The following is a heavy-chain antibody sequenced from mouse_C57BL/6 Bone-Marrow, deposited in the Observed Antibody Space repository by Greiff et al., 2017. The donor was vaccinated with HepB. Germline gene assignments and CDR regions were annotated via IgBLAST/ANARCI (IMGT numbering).Heavy chain of an antibody. J-gene: IGHJ4*01. CDR1: GFTFSSYG. V-gene: IGHV5-6*01. Sequence: EVKVIESGGDLVKPGGSLKLSCAASGFTFSSYGMSWVRQTPDKRLEWVATISSGGSYTSYPDSVKGRFTISRDNAKNTLYLQMSSLKSEDTAMYYCARQPYYGSSYLYAMDYWGQGTSVTVSS. D-gene: IGHD1-1*01. CDR2: ISSGGSYT. CDR3: ARQPYYGSSYLYAMDY.